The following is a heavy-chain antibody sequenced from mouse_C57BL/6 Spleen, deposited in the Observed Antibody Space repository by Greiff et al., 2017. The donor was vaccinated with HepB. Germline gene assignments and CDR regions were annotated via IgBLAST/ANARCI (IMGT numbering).Heavy chain of an antibody. Sequence: DVHLVESGGGLVKPGGSLKLSCAASGFTFSSYAMSWVRQTPEKRLEWVATISDGGSYTYYPDNVKGRFTISRDNAKNNLYLQMSHLKSEDTAMYYCARDRVSTMVTTSFDYWGQGTTLTVSS. CDR2: ISDGGSYT. CDR3: ARDRVSTMVTTSFDY. J-gene: IGHJ2*01. CDR1: GFTFSSYA. D-gene: IGHD2-2*01. V-gene: IGHV5-4*01.